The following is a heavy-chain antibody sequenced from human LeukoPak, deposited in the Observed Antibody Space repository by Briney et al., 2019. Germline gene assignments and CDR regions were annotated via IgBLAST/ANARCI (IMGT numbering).Heavy chain of an antibody. D-gene: IGHD3-22*01. J-gene: IGHJ4*02. Sequence: GASVKVSCKASGGTFSSYAISWVRQAPGQGLEWMGGIIPIFGTANYAQKFQGRVTITGDESTSTAYMELSSLRSEDTAVYYCASRNRGIDSSGSYFDYWGQGTLVTVSS. CDR3: ASRNRGIDSSGSYFDY. CDR2: IIPIFGTA. CDR1: GGTFSSYA. V-gene: IGHV1-69*13.